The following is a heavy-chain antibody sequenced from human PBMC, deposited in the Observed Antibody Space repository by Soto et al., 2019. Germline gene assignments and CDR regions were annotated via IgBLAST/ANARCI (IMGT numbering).Heavy chain of an antibody. CDR3: ARQIFSADY. J-gene: IGHJ4*02. CDR1: GGTFYHAA. V-gene: IGHV1-69*01. CDR2: INPMFNST. Sequence: QVQLVQSGAEVKKPGSSVKVSCEAPGGTFYHAAITWVRQAPGQGLEWVGGINPMFNSTHYAQKFQGRVTITAHAVTSTAFMELRGLTSDDTAIYYCARQIFSADYWGQGTRLVVSS. D-gene: IGHD3-9*01.